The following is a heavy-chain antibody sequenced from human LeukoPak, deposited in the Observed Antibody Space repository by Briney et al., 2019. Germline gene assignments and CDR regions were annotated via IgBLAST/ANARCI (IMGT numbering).Heavy chain of an antibody. CDR1: GFSFTSYW. CDR2: IYPGDSDS. J-gene: IGHJ4*02. CDR3: ARRGRGDCPDY. Sequence: GESLKISCKGSGFSFTSYWIDWVRQMPRKGMEWMGIIYPGDSDSRYSPSFQGQVTISADKSISTAYLQWSSLKASDTAMYYCARRGRGDCPDYWGQGTLVTVSS. V-gene: IGHV5-51*01. D-gene: IGHD2-21*02.